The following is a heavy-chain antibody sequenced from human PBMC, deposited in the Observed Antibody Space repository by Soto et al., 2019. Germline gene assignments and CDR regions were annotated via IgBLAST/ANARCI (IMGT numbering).Heavy chain of an antibody. Sequence: QVQLVQSGAEVKKPGSSVKVSCKASGGTFSSYAITWVRQAPGQGLEWMGRIIPIFGTANYNQKFQGRVTITADESTSTAYMELSSLRSEDTAVYYCARNEYSTTFYYYGMDVWGQGTTATVSS. CDR1: GGTFSSYA. D-gene: IGHD6-6*01. J-gene: IGHJ6*02. V-gene: IGHV1-69*01. CDR2: IIPIFGTA. CDR3: ARNEYSTTFYYYGMDV.